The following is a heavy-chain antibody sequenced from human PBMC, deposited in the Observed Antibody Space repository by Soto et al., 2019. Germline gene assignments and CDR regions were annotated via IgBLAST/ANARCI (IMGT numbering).Heavy chain of an antibody. CDR1: GFTFNIYG. CDR2: ISYDGSNQ. CDR3: AKDQASGQGSFDS. Sequence: GGSLRLSCAASGFTFNIYGVHWVRQAPDKGLEWVALISYDGSNQYYADSVKGRFTISRDNSKNTLFLQMNSLRADDTAVYYCAKDQASGQGSFDSWGQGTLVTVSS. V-gene: IGHV3-30*18. J-gene: IGHJ4*02.